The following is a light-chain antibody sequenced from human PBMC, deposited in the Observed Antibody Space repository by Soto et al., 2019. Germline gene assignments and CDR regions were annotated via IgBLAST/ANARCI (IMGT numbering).Light chain of an antibody. CDR1: QSVDSW. CDR3: QHDNDYSRR. J-gene: IGKJ1*01. V-gene: IGKV1-5*03. Sequence: DIQMTQSPSTLSASIGDRVTITCRTSQSVDSWLAWYQQKPGKAPKLLIYKASSLQTGVPSRFSGSGSGTEFTLTISSLQPDDFATYYCQHDNDYSRRFGQGTKVEIK. CDR2: KAS.